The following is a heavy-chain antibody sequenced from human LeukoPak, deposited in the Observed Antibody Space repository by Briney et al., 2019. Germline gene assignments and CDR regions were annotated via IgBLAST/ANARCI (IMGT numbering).Heavy chain of an antibody. CDR3: ARDSSWEGGFDY. V-gene: IGHV3-23*01. D-gene: IGHD6-13*01. J-gene: IGHJ4*02. CDR1: GFTFSSYA. CDR2: INESGGST. Sequence: GGSLGLSCAASGFTFSSYAMSWVRQAPGKGLEWVSTINESGGSTYYADSVKGRFTISRDNSKNTLYLQMNSLRAEDTAVYYCARDSSWEGGFDYWGQGTLVTVSS.